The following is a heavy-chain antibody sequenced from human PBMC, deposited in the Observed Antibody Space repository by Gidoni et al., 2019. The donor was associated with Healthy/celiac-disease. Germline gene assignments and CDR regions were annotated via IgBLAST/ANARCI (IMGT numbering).Heavy chain of an antibody. CDR3: AVEQGDSSGYYPTRGFDY. CDR2: IYYSGST. CDR1: GGSISSGGYY. Sequence: QVQLQESGPGLVKPSQTLSLTCTVSGGSISSGGYYWSWIRQHPGKGLEWIGYIYYSGSTYYNPSLKSRVTISVDTSKNQFSLKLSSVTAADTAVYYCAVEQGDSSGYYPTRGFDYWGQGTLVTVSS. J-gene: IGHJ4*02. D-gene: IGHD3-22*01. V-gene: IGHV4-31*03.